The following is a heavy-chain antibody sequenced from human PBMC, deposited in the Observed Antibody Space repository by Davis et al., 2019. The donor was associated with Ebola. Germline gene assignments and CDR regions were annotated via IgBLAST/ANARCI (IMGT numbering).Heavy chain of an antibody. D-gene: IGHD6-19*01. CDR1: GFTFSSNS. J-gene: IGHJ4*02. CDR2: ISGSGGST. V-gene: IGHV3-23*01. CDR3: AKDRDGYSSGWYGGPYFDY. Sequence: GGSLRLSCAASGFTFSSNSMNWVRQAPGKGLEWVSAISGSGGSTYYADSVKGRFTISRDNSKNTLYLQMNSLRAEDTAVYYCAKDRDGYSSGWYGGPYFDYWGQGTLVTVSS.